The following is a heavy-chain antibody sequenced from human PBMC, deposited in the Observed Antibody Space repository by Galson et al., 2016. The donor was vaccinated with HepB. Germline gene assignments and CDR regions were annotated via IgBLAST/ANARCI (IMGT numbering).Heavy chain of an antibody. Sequence: SVKVSCKASGYTFTAHDINWVRQASGQGLDWIGWMNPHSGKTGYAQKFQGRVTMTRNTSISTAYMELTTLRSEDTAVYYCARAPRVFVATFHYYGMDVWGRGTTVHVS. J-gene: IGHJ6*02. V-gene: IGHV1-8*02. CDR1: GYTFTAHD. CDR2: MNPHSGKT. CDR3: ARAPRVFVATFHYYGMDV. D-gene: IGHD5-12*01.